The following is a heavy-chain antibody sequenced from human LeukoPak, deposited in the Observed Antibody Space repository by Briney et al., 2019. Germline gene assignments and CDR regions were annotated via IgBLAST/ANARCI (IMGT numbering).Heavy chain of an antibody. CDR2: VNHSGST. D-gene: IGHD3-10*01. J-gene: IGHJ4*02. V-gene: IGHV4-34*01. CDR1: GGSFSGYY. CDR3: ARRLLYFGDPDY. Sequence: SETLSLTCAVYGGSFSGYYWTWIRQPPGKGLEWIGEVNHSGSTNYNPSLKSRVTISVDTSKNQFSLELTSVTAADTAVYYCARRLLYFGDPDYWGQGTLVTVSS.